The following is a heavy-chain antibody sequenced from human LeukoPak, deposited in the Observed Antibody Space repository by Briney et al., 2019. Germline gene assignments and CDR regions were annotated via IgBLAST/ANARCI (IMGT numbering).Heavy chain of an antibody. CDR2: ISGSGSTI. CDR3: ARVEYCSSTSCYGVDY. V-gene: IGHV3-11*01. CDR1: GFTFSDYY. Sequence: GGSLRLSCAASGFTFSDYYMSWIRQVPGKGLEWVSYISGSGSTIYYADSVKGRFTISRDNAKNSLYLQMNSLRAEDTAVYYCARVEYCSSTSCYGVDYWGQGTLVTVSS. J-gene: IGHJ4*02. D-gene: IGHD2-2*01.